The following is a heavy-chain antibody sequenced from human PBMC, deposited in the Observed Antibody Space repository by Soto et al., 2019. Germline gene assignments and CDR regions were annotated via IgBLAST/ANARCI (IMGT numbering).Heavy chain of an antibody. V-gene: IGHV3-21*01. Sequence: EVQLVESGGGLVKPGGSLRLSCAASGFTFSSYSMNWVRQAPGKGLEWVSSISSSSSYIYYADSVKGRFTISRDNAKNSLYRQLNSLRAEDTAVYYCARDLRSCTNGVCYPRFDPWGQGTLVTVSS. CDR1: GFTFSSYS. CDR2: ISSSSSYI. D-gene: IGHD2-8*01. J-gene: IGHJ5*02. CDR3: ARDLRSCTNGVCYPRFDP.